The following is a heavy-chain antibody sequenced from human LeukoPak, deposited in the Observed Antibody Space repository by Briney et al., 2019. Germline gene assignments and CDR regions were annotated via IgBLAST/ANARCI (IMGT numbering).Heavy chain of an antibody. D-gene: IGHD3-3*01. J-gene: IGHJ4*02. CDR1: GYTFTSYD. Sequence: ASVKVSCKASGYTFTSYDINWVRQATGQGLEWMGWMNPNSGNTGYAQKFQGRVTITRNTSISTAYMELSSLRSEDTAVYYCARGLRFLEWLLFDYWGQGTLVTVPS. CDR2: MNPNSGNT. V-gene: IGHV1-8*03. CDR3: ARGLRFLEWLLFDY.